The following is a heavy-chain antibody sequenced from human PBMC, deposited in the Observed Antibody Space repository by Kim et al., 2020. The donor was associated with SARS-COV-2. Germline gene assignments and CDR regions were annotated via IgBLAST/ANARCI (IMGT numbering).Heavy chain of an antibody. V-gene: IGHV3-33*06. D-gene: IGHD3-10*01. Sequence: ADSVKGRFTISRDNSKNTLYLQMNSLRAEDTAVYYCAKGSGSYGNDWFDPWGQGTLVTVSS. J-gene: IGHJ5*02. CDR3: AKGSGSYGNDWFDP.